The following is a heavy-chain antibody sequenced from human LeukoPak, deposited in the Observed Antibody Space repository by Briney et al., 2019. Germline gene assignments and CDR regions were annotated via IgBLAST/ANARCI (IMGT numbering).Heavy chain of an antibody. V-gene: IGHV3-21*01. CDR3: ARGRYSSGWPLDY. J-gene: IGHJ4*02. Sequence: PGGSLRLSCAASGFAFSSYWMHWVRQAPGKGLEWVSSISSSSSYIYYADSVKGRFTISRDNAKNSLYLQMNSLRAEDTAVYYCARGRYSSGWPLDYWGQGTLVTVSS. D-gene: IGHD6-19*01. CDR2: ISSSSSYI. CDR1: GFAFSSYW.